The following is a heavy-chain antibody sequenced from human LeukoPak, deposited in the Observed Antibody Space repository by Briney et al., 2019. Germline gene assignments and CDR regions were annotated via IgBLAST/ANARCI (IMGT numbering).Heavy chain of an antibody. Sequence: SVKVSCKASGVTFTSYTFSWVRQAPGQGLEWMGRVIPIVGTTEYAQKFQGRVTITADRSTTTAYMELSSLRSEDTAVYYCATDSTDYGDYQPWGQGTLVTVSS. D-gene: IGHD4-17*01. CDR2: VIPIVGTT. CDR3: ATDSTDYGDYQP. J-gene: IGHJ5*02. V-gene: IGHV1-69*08. CDR1: GVTFTSYT.